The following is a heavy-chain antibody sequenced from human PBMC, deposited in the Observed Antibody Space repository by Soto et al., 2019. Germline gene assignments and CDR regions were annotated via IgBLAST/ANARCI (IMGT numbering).Heavy chain of an antibody. CDR1: GLIKLS. CDR3: ATGTRDTSHI. J-gene: IGHJ3*02. CDR2: FDPEDVEA. Sequence: ASVKVSCKVSGLIKLSMHWVRQAPGNGLEWMGGFDPEDVEAIYAQKFQGRVTMAEDTSIDTGYMELRSLTSEDTAVYYCATGTRDTSHIWGQGTLVTVSS. D-gene: IGHD5-18*01. V-gene: IGHV1-24*01.